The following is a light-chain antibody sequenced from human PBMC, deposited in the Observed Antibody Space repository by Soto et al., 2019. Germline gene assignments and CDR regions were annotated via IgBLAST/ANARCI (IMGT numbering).Light chain of an antibody. CDR2: EGS. Sequence: QSALTQPASVSGSPGQSITISCTGTSSDVGSYNLVSWYQQHPGKAPKLMIYEGSKRPSGVSNRFSGSKSGNTASLTISGLQAEDEADYYCCSNAGSSTYPFGGGTKVTVL. J-gene: IGLJ2*01. CDR3: CSNAGSSTYP. CDR1: SSDVGSYNL. V-gene: IGLV2-23*01.